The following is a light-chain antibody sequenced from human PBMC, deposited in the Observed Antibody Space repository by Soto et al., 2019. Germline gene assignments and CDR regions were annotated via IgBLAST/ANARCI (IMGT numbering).Light chain of an antibody. CDR3: QQYNNWPIT. Sequence: EIVMTQSPATLSVSPGERATLSCRASQSVSSNLAWYQQKPGQAPRLLIYGASTRATGIPARFSGSGSGTEFTLTISSLQSEDSAVYYCQQYNNWPITFGQGTRLEIE. J-gene: IGKJ5*01. CDR1: QSVSSN. V-gene: IGKV3-15*01. CDR2: GAS.